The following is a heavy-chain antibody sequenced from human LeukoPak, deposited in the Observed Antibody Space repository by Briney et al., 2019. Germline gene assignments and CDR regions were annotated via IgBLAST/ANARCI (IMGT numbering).Heavy chain of an antibody. Sequence: ASVNVSCTASGGTFSSYAISWVRQAPGQGLEWMGWISAYNGNTNYAQKLQGRVTMTTDTSTSTAYMELRSLRSDDTAVYYCARTGTFDYWGQGTLVTVSS. CDR1: GGTFSSYA. V-gene: IGHV1-18*01. J-gene: IGHJ4*02. CDR2: ISAYNGNT. CDR3: ARTGTFDY. D-gene: IGHD7-27*01.